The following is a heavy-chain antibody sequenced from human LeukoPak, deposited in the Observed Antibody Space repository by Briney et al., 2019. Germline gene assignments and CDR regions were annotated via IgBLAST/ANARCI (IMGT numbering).Heavy chain of an antibody. J-gene: IGHJ3*02. CDR3: ARSSAYKRSDAFDI. D-gene: IGHD3-16*01. Sequence: PSETLSLTCTVSSGSISNYDWSWIRQPAGKGLEWIGRIYTSGSTNYNPSLKSRVTMSVDTSKKQFSLKLSSVTAADTAVYYCARSSAYKRSDAFDIWGQGTMVTVSS. CDR1: SGSISNYD. V-gene: IGHV4-4*07. CDR2: IYTSGST.